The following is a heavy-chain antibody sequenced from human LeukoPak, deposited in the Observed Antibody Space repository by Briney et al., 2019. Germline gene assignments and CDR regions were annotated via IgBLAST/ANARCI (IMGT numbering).Heavy chain of an antibody. V-gene: IGHV4-39*01. J-gene: IGHJ4*02. CDR3: ARGVHYDFWSGYYPYFDY. CDR2: IYYSGST. CDR1: GGSISSSSYY. Sequence: KPSETLSLTCTVSGGSISSSSYYWGWIRQPPGKGLEWIGSIYYSGSTYYNPSLKSRVTISVDTSKNQFSLKLSSVTAADTAVYYCARGVHYDFWSGYYPYFDYWGQGTLVTVSS. D-gene: IGHD3-3*01.